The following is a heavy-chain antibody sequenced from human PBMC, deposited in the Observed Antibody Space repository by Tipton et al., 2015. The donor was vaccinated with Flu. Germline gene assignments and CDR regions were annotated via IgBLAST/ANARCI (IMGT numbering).Heavy chain of an antibody. V-gene: IGHV3-23*01. D-gene: IGHD3-16*01. Sequence: SLRLSCAASGFTFSRYAMSWVRQAPGKGLEWVSAVSGGGGTRYFADSVKGRFTISRDNIKNTLYLQMNSLRAEDTAVYYCARDRWGSLDFWGQGTLVTVSS. J-gene: IGHJ4*02. CDR3: ARDRWGSLDF. CDR2: VSGGGGTR. CDR1: GFTFSRYA.